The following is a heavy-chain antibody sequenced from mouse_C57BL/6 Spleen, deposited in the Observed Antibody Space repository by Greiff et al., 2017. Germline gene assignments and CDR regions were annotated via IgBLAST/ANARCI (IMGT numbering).Heavy chain of an antibody. V-gene: IGHV1-75*01. D-gene: IGHD1-1*01. CDR3: ARHYGCGYSAWFAY. CDR2: IFPGSGST. J-gene: IGHJ3*01. Sequence: QVQLQQSGPELVKPGASVKISCKASGYTFTDYYINWVKQRPGQGLEWIGWIFPGSGSTSYTAKFKGKATLTVDKSSSTAYRLLSSLTSEDTAVYLGARHYGCGYSAWFAYWGQGTLVTVSA. CDR1: GYTFTDYY.